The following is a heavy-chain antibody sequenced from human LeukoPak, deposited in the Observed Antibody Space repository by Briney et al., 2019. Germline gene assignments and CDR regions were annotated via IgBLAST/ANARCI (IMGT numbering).Heavy chain of an antibody. V-gene: IGHV4-34*01. CDR3: ASIVGATLDY. CDR2: INHSGST. Sequence: SETLSLTCAVYGGSSSGYYWSWIRQPPGKGLEWIGEINHSGSTNYNPSLKSRVTISVDTSKNQFSLKLSSVTAADTAVYYCASIVGATLDYWGQGTLVTVSS. D-gene: IGHD1-26*01. J-gene: IGHJ4*02. CDR1: GGSSSGYY.